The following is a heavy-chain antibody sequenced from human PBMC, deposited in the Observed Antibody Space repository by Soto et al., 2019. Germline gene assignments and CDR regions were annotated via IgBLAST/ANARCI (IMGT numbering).Heavy chain of an antibody. J-gene: IGHJ3*01. D-gene: IGHD3-16*02. CDR2: TWYRSKWHN. Sequence: SQTLSLTCAISGDSVSSNVAAWNCIRQSSSGGLEWLGRTWYRSKWHNDYAMSVNSRIIINPDTSKNQFSLQLNSVTPEDTAFYYCARISQGTRIVWGQGTMVTVSS. V-gene: IGHV6-1*01. CDR3: ARISQGTRIV. CDR1: GDSVSSNVAA.